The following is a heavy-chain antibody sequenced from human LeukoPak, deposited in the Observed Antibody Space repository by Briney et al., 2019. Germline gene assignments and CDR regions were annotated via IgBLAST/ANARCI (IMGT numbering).Heavy chain of an antibody. CDR1: GYTFTSYD. CDR3: ARGGYYYDSSGYYPGV. Sequence: GASVTVSCKASGYTFTSYDINWVRQAPGQGLEWMGWMNPNSGNTGYAQKFQGRVTMTRNTSISTAYMELSSLRSEDTAVYYCARGGYYYDSSGYYPGVWGQGTLVTVSS. D-gene: IGHD3-22*01. J-gene: IGHJ4*02. CDR2: MNPNSGNT. V-gene: IGHV1-8*01.